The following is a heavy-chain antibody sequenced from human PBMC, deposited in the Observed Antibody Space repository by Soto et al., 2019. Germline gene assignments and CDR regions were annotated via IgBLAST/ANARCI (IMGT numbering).Heavy chain of an antibody. D-gene: IGHD3-22*01. V-gene: IGHV4-31*03. CDR1: GGSISSGGYY. CDR2: IYYSGST. Sequence: PSETLSLTCTVSGGSISSGGYYWSWIRQHPGKGLEWIGYIYYSGSTYYNPSLKSRVTISVDTSKNQFSLKLSSVTAADTAVYYCARDYYDSSGYMSTSGDYYYGMDVWGQGTTVTVSS. CDR3: ARDYYDSSGYMSTSGDYYYGMDV. J-gene: IGHJ6*02.